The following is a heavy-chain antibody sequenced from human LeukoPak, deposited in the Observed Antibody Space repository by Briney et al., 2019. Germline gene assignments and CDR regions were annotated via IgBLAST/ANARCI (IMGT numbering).Heavy chain of an antibody. D-gene: IGHD3-3*01. CDR3: AREHYDFWSGYSTGGLDY. CDR1: GGTFSSYA. CDR2: IIPVFGTA. V-gene: IGHV1-69*06. Sequence: SVKVSCKASGGTFSSYAISWVRQAPGQGPEWMGGIIPVFGTANYAQKFQGRVTITADKSTSTAYMELSSLRSEDTAVYYCAREHYDFWSGYSTGGLDYWGQGTLVTVSS. J-gene: IGHJ4*02.